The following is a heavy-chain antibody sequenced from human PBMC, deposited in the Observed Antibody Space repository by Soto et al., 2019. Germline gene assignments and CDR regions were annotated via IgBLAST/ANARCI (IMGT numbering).Heavy chain of an antibody. CDR2: IDTDGITT. CDR3: ARDHCTTSTCYTVWFDP. V-gene: IGHV3-74*01. Sequence: PGASLRLSCAASGFTLSSYWMHWVRQAPGKWLVWVSRIDTDGITTNYADSVKGRFTISRDNAENTLYLQMNSLRAEDTAVYYCARDHCTTSTCYTVWFDPWGPGXLVTVFS. CDR1: GFTLSSYW. J-gene: IGHJ5*02. D-gene: IGHD2-2*02.